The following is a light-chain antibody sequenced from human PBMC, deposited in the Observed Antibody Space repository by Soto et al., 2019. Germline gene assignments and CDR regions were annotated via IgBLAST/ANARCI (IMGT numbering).Light chain of an antibody. J-gene: IGLJ2*01. CDR3: SSYAGINTDVI. Sequence: QYALTQPPSASGSPGQSVTISCTGTSSDVGGYVYVSWYQQYPGKAPKLMIFEVNKRASGVPDRFSGSKSGNTASLTVSGLQAEDEADYYCSSYAGINTDVIFGGGTKLTVL. V-gene: IGLV2-8*01. CDR1: SSDVGGYVY. CDR2: EVN.